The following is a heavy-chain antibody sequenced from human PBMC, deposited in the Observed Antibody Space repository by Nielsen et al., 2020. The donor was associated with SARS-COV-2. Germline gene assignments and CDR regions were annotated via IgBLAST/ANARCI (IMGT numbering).Heavy chain of an antibody. V-gene: IGHV4-31*03. CDR2: IYYSGST. Sequence: SETLSLTCTVSGGSISSGGYYWSWIRQHPGKGLERIGYIYYSGSTYYNPSLKSRVTISVDTSKNQFSLKLSSVTAADTAVYYCARLGYCSSTSCHDAFDIWGQGTMVTVSS. CDR1: GGSISSGGYY. CDR3: ARLGYCSSTSCHDAFDI. J-gene: IGHJ3*02. D-gene: IGHD2-2*01.